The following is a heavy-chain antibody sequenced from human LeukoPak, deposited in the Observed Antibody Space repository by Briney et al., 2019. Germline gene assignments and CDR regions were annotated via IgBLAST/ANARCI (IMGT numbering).Heavy chain of an antibody. V-gene: IGHV4-34*01. J-gene: IGHJ4*02. Sequence: SETLSLTCAVYGGSFSGYYWNWIRQPPGKGLEWIGEINHSGSTNYNPSLKSRVTISVDTSKNQFSLKLSSVTAADTAVYYCARGILTGSHEGDYWGQGTLVTVSS. CDR1: GGSFSGYY. D-gene: IGHD3-9*01. CDR3: ARGILTGSHEGDY. CDR2: INHSGST.